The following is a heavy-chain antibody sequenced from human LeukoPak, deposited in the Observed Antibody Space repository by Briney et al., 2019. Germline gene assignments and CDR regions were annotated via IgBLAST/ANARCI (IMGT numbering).Heavy chain of an antibody. V-gene: IGHV1-46*01. CDR3: ARRDYGDYQLDC. Sequence: ASVKVSCKASGYTFTGYYMHWVRQAPGQGLEWMGIINPSGGSTSYAQKFQGRVTMTRDTSTSTVYMELSSLRSEDTAVYYCARRDYGDYQLDCWGQGTLVTVSS. CDR2: INPSGGST. D-gene: IGHD4-17*01. J-gene: IGHJ4*02. CDR1: GYTFTGYY.